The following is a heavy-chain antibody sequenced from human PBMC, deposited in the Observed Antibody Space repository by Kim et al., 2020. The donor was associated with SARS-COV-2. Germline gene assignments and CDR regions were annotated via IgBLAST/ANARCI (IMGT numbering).Heavy chain of an antibody. Sequence: ASVKVSCKASGYTFTSYGISWVRQAPGQGLEWMGWISAYNGNTNYAQKLQGRVTMTTDTSTSTAYMELRSLRSDDTAVYYCAREDYYDSSGGFDYWGQGTLVTVSS. CDR2: ISAYNGNT. CDR1: GYTFTSYG. D-gene: IGHD3-22*01. CDR3: AREDYYDSSGGFDY. V-gene: IGHV1-18*01. J-gene: IGHJ4*02.